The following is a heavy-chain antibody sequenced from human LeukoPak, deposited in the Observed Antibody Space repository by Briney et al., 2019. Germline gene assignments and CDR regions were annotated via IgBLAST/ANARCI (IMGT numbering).Heavy chain of an antibody. CDR1: GGSISSYY. CDR3: AKSMTTDYYGMVV. Sequence: SETLSLTCIVSGGSISSYYWSWIRQPPGKGLEWIAYIYYSGSTNYNPSLKSRVTMSVDMSKNRFSLTLSSVTAADTAVYYCAKSMTTDYYGMVVWGQGTTVTVSS. D-gene: IGHD4-17*01. J-gene: IGHJ6*02. CDR2: IYYSGST. V-gene: IGHV4-59*01.